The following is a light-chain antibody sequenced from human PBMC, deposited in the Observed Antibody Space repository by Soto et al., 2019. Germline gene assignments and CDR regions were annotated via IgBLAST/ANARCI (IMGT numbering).Light chain of an antibody. CDR1: QSVSSSY. CDR2: GAS. J-gene: IGKJ1*01. V-gene: IGKV3-15*01. CDR3: QQYNDWPPWT. Sequence: IVMTQSPATLSVPPGERATLSCRAIQSVSSSYLAWYQQKPGQAPRLLIHGASTRVTGIPDRFSGSGSGTEFTLTISSLQSEDFVVYYCQQYNDWPPWTFGQGTKVDIK.